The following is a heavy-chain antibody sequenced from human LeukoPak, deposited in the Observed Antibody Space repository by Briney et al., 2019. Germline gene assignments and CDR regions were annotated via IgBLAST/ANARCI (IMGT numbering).Heavy chain of an antibody. J-gene: IGHJ4*02. Sequence: GESLKISCKGSGYSFTSYWIGWVRQMPGKGLEWRGIIYPGASDTRYSPSFQGQVTISADKTISTAYLQWSSLTASDTAMYYCARQLVRHTLGYWGQGSLVTVSS. CDR3: ARQLVRHTLGY. CDR1: GYSFTSYW. CDR2: IYPGASDT. V-gene: IGHV5-51*01. D-gene: IGHD3-10*01.